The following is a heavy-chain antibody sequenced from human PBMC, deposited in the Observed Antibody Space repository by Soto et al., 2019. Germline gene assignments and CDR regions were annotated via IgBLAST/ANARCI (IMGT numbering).Heavy chain of an antibody. CDR2: IYYSGST. D-gene: IGHD6-13*01. CDR1: GDTIRSVY. Sequence: SETLSLTCSVSGDTIRSVYWNWIRQPPGKRPEWIGYIYYSGSTNYNPSLKSRVTISVDTSKNQFSLKVSSVTAADTAVYYCARRYGTVFDYWGQGTLVTVSS. V-gene: IGHV4-59*01. J-gene: IGHJ4*01. CDR3: ARRYGTVFDY.